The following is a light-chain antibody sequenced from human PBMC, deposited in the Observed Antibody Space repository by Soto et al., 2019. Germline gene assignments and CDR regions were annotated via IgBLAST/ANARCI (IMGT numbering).Light chain of an antibody. CDR2: DVN. V-gene: IGLV2-11*01. CDR3: CSYAGSYTLYV. Sequence: QSVLTQPRSVSGSPGQSVTISCTGTSSDVGGYNYVSWYQQHPGKAPKLMIYDVNKRPSGVPDRFSGSKSGNTASLTISGLQAEDEADYYCCSYAGSYTLYVFXTGTKVTVL. CDR1: SSDVGGYNY. J-gene: IGLJ1*01.